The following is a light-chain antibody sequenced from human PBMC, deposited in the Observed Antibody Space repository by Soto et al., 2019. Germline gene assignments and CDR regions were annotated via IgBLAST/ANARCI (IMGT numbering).Light chain of an antibody. CDR3: CSYAGSRIVV. CDR1: SSDVGSYNL. J-gene: IGLJ2*01. V-gene: IGLV2-23*01. Sequence: QSALTQPASVSGSPGQSITISCTGTSSDVGSYNLVSWDQQHPGKAPKLMIYEATKRPSGVSDRFSGSKSGNTASLTISGLLAEDEADYYCCSYAGSRIVVFGGGTKLTVL. CDR2: EAT.